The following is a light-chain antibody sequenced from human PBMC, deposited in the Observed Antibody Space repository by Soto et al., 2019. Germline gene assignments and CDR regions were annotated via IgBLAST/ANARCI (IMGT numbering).Light chain of an antibody. CDR3: QQRYSWLRV. CDR1: QSVSSS. CDR2: SGY. J-gene: IGKJ1*01. V-gene: IGKV3-11*01. Sequence: FVVTQSPDTLSLSPGETATLSCRASQSVSSSVAWYQHKPGQSPRLVVYSGYKRSPGVPARFSGSGSGTDFTLPLGSLESDDFAIYYCQQRYSWLRVFGPGTKVEVK.